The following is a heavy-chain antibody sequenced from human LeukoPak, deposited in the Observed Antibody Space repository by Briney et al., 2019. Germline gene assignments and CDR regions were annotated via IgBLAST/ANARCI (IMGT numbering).Heavy chain of an antibody. V-gene: IGHV3-30*18. D-gene: IGHD2-15*01. CDR1: GFTFSSYG. Sequence: PGASLRLSCAASGFTFSSYGMHWVRQAPGKGLEWVAVISYDGSNKYYADSVKGRFTISRDNSKNTPYLQMNSLRAEDTAVYYCAKGVDIVVVVAAHSEYYFDYWGQGTLVTVSS. CDR3: AKGVDIVVVVAAHSEYYFDY. CDR2: ISYDGSNK. J-gene: IGHJ4*02.